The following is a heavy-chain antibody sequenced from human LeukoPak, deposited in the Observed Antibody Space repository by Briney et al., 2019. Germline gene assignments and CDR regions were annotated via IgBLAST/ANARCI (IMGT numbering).Heavy chain of an antibody. Sequence: GGSLRLSCAASGFTFDNYAMHWVRQAPGKGLEWVSGIAWNSGNTGFADSVKGRFTISRDNAENSLSPQMNSLTPEDTAFYFCAKDMNSYGSGSSYNPWGPFDSWGQGTLVTVSS. J-gene: IGHJ4*02. CDR1: GFTFDNYA. D-gene: IGHD3-10*01. CDR2: IAWNSGNT. V-gene: IGHV3-9*01. CDR3: AKDMNSYGSGSSYNPWGPFDS.